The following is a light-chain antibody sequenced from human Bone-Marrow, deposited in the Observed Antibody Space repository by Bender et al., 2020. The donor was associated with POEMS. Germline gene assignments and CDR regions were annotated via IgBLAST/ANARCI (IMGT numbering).Light chain of an antibody. Sequence: QSALTQPASVSGSPGQSITISCTGTSSDVGGDVGSYDYVSWYQQHPGKAPQLLIFEVTSRPSGVSNRFSGSKSGNTASLTISGLQAEDEADYYCSSYRSSDLRVVFGGGTKLTVL. CDR1: SSDVGGDVGSYDY. CDR3: SSYRSSDLRVV. CDR2: EVT. V-gene: IGLV2-14*01. J-gene: IGLJ2*01.